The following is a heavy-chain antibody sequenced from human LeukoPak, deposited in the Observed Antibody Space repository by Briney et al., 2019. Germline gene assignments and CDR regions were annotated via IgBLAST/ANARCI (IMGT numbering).Heavy chain of an antibody. Sequence: GGSLRLSCAASGFTFSSYWMSWVRQAPGKGLEWVANIKQDGSEKYYVDSVKGRFTISSDNAKNSLYLQMNSLRAEDTAVYYCARDREAVADYYFDYWGQGALVTVSS. CDR3: ARDREAVADYYFDY. D-gene: IGHD6-19*01. CDR2: IKQDGSEK. V-gene: IGHV3-7*01. J-gene: IGHJ4*02. CDR1: GFTFSSYW.